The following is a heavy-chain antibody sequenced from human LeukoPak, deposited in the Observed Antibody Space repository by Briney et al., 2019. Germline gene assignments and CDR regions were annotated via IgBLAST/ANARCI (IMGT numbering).Heavy chain of an antibody. CDR1: GGSISSYY. CDR2: IYHSGRT. Sequence: PSETLSLTCTVSGGSISSYYWSWIRQPPGKRLEWIGYIYHSGRTDYNSSLKSRVTISVDTSKNQFSLKLSSVTAADTAVYYCASHAAFAEYQSHLTHFDYWGQGALVTVSS. V-gene: IGHV4-59*08. CDR3: ASHAAFAEYQSHLTHFDY. D-gene: IGHD2-2*01. J-gene: IGHJ4*02.